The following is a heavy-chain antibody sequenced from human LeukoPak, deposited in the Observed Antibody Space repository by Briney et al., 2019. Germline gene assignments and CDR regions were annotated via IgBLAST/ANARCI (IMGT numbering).Heavy chain of an antibody. CDR1: GGSISSGDYY. CDR2: IYYSGST. D-gene: IGHD6-13*01. V-gene: IGHV4-30-4*08. J-gene: IGHJ4*02. Sequence: PSETLSLTCTVSGGSISSGDYYWSWIRQPPGKGLEWIGYIYYSGSTYYNPSLKRRVTISVDTSKNQFYLKLSSVTAADTAVYYCARDEAAGLGSFDYWGQGTLVTVSS. CDR3: ARDEAAGLGSFDY.